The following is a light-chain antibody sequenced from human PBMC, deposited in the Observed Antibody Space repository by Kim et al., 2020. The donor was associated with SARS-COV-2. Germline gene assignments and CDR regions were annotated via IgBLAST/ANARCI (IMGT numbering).Light chain of an antibody. CDR2: YDS. V-gene: IGLV3-21*04. CDR1: NIGSKS. J-gene: IGLJ2*01. CDR3: QVWDSSSDHVV. Sequence: SYALPQPPSVSVAPGKTARISCGGNNIGSKSVHWYQQKPGQAPVLVIYYDSDRPSGIPERFSGSNSGNTATLTISRVEAGDEADYYCQVWDSSSDHVVFGGGTQLTVL.